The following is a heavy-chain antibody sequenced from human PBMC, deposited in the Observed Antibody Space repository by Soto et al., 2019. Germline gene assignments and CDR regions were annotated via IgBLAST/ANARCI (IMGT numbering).Heavy chain of an antibody. J-gene: IGHJ4*01. Sequence: PVGSLRLSFAASGLTFNLYNMNWVRQAPGKGLEWVSSISSSNACIYYADEVRGRFTISRDNDKKSVELQMNSLRVEDTAVNYCVSPATHGRKYYFQWWGHGTLVTVSS. CDR1: GLTFNLYN. CDR3: VSPATHGRKYYFQW. CDR2: ISSSNACI. V-gene: IGHV3-21*01.